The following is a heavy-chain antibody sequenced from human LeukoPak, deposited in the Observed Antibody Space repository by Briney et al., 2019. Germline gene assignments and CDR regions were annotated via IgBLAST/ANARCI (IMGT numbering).Heavy chain of an antibody. Sequence: SETLSLTCTVSGGSISSGGYYWSWIRQPPGKGLEWIGYIYHSGSTYYNPSLKSRVTISVDRSKNQFSLKLSSVTAADTAVYYCARGLRYYDYVWGSPDYWGQGTLVTVSS. J-gene: IGHJ4*02. D-gene: IGHD3-16*01. CDR3: ARGLRYYDYVWGSPDY. CDR2: IYHSGST. CDR1: GGSISSGGYY. V-gene: IGHV4-30-2*01.